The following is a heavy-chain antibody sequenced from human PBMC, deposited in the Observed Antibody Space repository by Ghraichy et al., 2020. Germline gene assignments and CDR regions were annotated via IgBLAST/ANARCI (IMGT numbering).Heavy chain of an antibody. J-gene: IGHJ4*02. CDR3: ATSASTLRHAQALDY. D-gene: IGHD1-1*01. Sequence: ASVKVSCKASGYSFSDYYIHWVRQAPGQGLEWVGWINANTGGTNYAQKFQGWVTMTRDTSISTAYMELKRLTSDDAAVYYCATSASTLRHAQALDYWGQGTLVTVSS. V-gene: IGHV1-2*04. CDR1: GYSFSDYY. CDR2: INANTGGT.